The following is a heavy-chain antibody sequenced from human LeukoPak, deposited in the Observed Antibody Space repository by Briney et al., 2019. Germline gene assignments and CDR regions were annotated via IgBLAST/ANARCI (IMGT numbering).Heavy chain of an antibody. CDR2: IYTSGST. D-gene: IGHD3-10*01. CDR1: GGSISSGSYY. CDR3: ATGAERFRDAFDI. Sequence: SETLSLTCTVSGGSISSGSYYWSWIRQPAGKGLEWIGRIYTSGSTNYNPSLKSRVTISVDTSKNQFSLKLSSVTAADTAVYYCATGAERFRDAFDIWGQGTMVTVSS. V-gene: IGHV4-61*02. J-gene: IGHJ3*02.